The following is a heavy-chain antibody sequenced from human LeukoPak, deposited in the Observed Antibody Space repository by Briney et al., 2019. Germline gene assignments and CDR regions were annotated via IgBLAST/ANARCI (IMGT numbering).Heavy chain of an antibody. Sequence: SQTLSLTCTVSGGSISSGSYYWSWIRQPAGKGLEWIGRIYTSGSTNYNPSLKSRVTMSVDTSKDQFSLKLSSVTAADTAVYYCARGDDYWGQGTLVTVSS. CDR3: ARGDDY. CDR1: GGSISSGSYY. V-gene: IGHV4-61*02. CDR2: IYTSGST. J-gene: IGHJ4*02.